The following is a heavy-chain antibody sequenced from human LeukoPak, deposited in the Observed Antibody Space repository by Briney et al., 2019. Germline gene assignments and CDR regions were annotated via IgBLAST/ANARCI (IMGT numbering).Heavy chain of an antibody. J-gene: IGHJ5*02. Sequence: PSETLSLTCTVSGGSISSYYWSWIRQPPGKGLEWIGYIYYSGSTNYNPSLKSRVTISVDTSKNQFSLKPSSVTAADTAVYYCARDEYGSGWGWFDPWGQGTLVTVSS. CDR1: GGSISSYY. CDR3: ARDEYGSGWGWFDP. CDR2: IYYSGST. V-gene: IGHV4-59*01. D-gene: IGHD6-19*01.